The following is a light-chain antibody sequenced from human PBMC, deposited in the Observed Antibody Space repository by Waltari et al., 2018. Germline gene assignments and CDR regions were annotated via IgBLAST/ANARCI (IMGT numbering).Light chain of an antibody. J-gene: IGLJ3*02. CDR1: SGHSRNV. CDR3: QTGGHGTWV. V-gene: IGLV4-69*01. CDR2: VNSDGSP. Sequence: QLVLTQSPSASASLGASVKLTCTLRSGHSRNVIAWLLQQPEKGPRYLMKVNSDGSPTKGDEIPDRFSGSSSGAERYLTISSVQPEDEADYYCQTGGHGTWVFGGGTKLTVL.